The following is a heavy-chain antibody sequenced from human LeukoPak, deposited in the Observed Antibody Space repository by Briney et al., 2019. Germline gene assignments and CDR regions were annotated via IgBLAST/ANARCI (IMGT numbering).Heavy chain of an antibody. D-gene: IGHD3-10*01. J-gene: IGHJ6*02. CDR1: GGSISSGGYY. V-gene: IGHV4-31*03. Sequence: SETLSLTCTVSGGSISSGGYYWRWIRQHPGKGLDWIAYIYYSGSTYYNPSLKSRVTISVDTSKNQFSLKLSSVTAADTAVYYCARGAGYYGSGSYLSYYGMDVWGQGTTVTVSS. CDR3: ARGAGYYGSGSYLSYYGMDV. CDR2: IYYSGST.